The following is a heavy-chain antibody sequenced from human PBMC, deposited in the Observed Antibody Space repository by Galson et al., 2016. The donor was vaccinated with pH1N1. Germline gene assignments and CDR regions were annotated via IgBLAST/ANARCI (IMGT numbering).Heavy chain of an antibody. V-gene: IGHV1-69*13. J-gene: IGHJ6*02. Sequence: SVKVSCKASGGIFNSHTISWVRQAPGQGLEWMGRISTPFGTANYAKNFMGRVTISADASTGTAYMELTNLTSQDTAVYFCAREGANYYGSDGMDVWGQGTTVTVSS. D-gene: IGHD3-10*01. CDR2: ISTPFGTA. CDR1: GGIFNSHT. CDR3: AREGANYYGSDGMDV.